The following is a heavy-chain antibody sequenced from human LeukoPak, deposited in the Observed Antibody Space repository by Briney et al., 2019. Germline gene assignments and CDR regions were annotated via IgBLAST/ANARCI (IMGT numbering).Heavy chain of an antibody. D-gene: IGHD2-15*01. CDR1: GGSISSYY. CDR2: IYYSGST. V-gene: IGHV4-59*06. Sequence: PSETLSLTCTVSGGSISSYYWSWIRQHPGKGLEWIGYIYYSGSTYYNPSLKSRVAISVDTSKNQFSLKLSTVTAADTAVYYCARGYCSGGSCYAVERNWFDPWGQGTLVTVSS. J-gene: IGHJ5*02. CDR3: ARGYCSGGSCYAVERNWFDP.